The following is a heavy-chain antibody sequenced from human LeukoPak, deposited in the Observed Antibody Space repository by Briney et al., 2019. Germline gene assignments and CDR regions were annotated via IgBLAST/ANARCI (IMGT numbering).Heavy chain of an antibody. J-gene: IGHJ5*02. CDR3: ARHEVVVVPAAKLNWFDP. CDR2: IYYSGST. V-gene: IGHV4-39*01. Sequence: SETLSLTCTVSGGSISSSSYYWGWLRQPPGKGLEWIGSIYYSGSTYYNPSLKSRVTISVDTSKNQFSLKLSSVTAADTAVYYCARHEVVVVPAAKLNWFDPWGQGTLVTVSS. CDR1: GGSISSSSYY. D-gene: IGHD2-2*01.